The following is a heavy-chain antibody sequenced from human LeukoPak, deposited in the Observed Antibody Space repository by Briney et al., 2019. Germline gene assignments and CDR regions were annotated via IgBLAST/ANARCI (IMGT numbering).Heavy chain of an antibody. CDR3: TPRLRTHFDY. CDR2: VSDCIRDT. V-gene: IGHV3-23*01. CDR1: GCTFSSCT. J-gene: IGHJ4*02. Sequence: WGSLRLSCATSGCTFSSCTMNWIRQAPAKGLEWVSTVSDCIRDTHYAGSVTGRFTLPRDDSQKIVSLQLHRLRAEDTALYSCTPRLRTHFDYWGQATPVTVSS. D-gene: IGHD5-12*01.